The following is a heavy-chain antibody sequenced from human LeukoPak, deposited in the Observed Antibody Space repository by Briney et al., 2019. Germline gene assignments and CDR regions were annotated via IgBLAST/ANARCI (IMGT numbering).Heavy chain of an antibody. J-gene: IGHJ4*02. V-gene: IGHV1-46*01. Sequence: VASVKLSCKASGYPFTKFYMHWVRQAPGHGLEWMGLMSPNGDSTLYSQKFQGRVTMTEDTSTDTAYMELSSLRSEDTAVYYCATEVGGYNYFDYWGQGTLVTVSS. CDR3: ATEVGGYNYFDY. CDR1: GYPFTKFY. CDR2: MSPNGDST. D-gene: IGHD5-12*01.